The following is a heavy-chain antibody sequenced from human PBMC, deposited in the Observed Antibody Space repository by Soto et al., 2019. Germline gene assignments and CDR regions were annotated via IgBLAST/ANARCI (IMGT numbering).Heavy chain of an antibody. Sequence: SVKVSCKASGGTFNTNAISWVRQAPGQGLEWMGGIIPIFGTTNYAQKFQGRVAITADESTYTAYMELSSLRSEDTAVYYCATGTYHYDTSRHDQFDYWGQGTLVTVSS. CDR1: GGTFNTNA. CDR3: ATGTYHYDTSRHDQFDY. J-gene: IGHJ4*02. CDR2: IIPIFGTT. V-gene: IGHV1-69*13. D-gene: IGHD3-22*01.